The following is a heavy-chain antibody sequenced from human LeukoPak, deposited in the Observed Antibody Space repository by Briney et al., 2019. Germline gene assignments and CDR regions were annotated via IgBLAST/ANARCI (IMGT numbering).Heavy chain of an antibody. CDR1: GYSFSNYW. CDR2: IYPGDSDT. Sequence: GESLKISCKGSGYSFSNYWISWVRQMPGKGLEWMGIIYPGDSDTRYSPSFQGQVTISVDESINTAYLQWSSLEASDTAMYYCARQYGRPFDYWGQGTLVTVSS. CDR3: ARQYGRPFDY. V-gene: IGHV5-51*01. J-gene: IGHJ4*02. D-gene: IGHD4-17*01.